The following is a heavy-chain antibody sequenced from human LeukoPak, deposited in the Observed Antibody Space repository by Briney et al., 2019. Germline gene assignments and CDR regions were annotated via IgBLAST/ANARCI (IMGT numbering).Heavy chain of an antibody. CDR1: GGSFSGYY. V-gene: IGHV4-34*01. J-gene: IGHJ4*02. D-gene: IGHD5-18*01. Sequence: SETLSLTCAVYGGSFSGYYWSWIRQPPGKGLEWIGEINHSGSTNYNPSLKSRVTISVDTSKNQFSLKLSSVTAADTAVCYCARGTARGYSYGKSFDYWGQGTLVTVSS. CDR3: ARGTARGYSYGKSFDY. CDR2: INHSGST.